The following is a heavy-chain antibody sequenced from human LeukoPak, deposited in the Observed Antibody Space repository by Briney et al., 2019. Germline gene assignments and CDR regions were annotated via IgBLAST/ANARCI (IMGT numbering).Heavy chain of an antibody. V-gene: IGHV4-4*02. CDR2: IYHSGST. J-gene: IGHJ4*02. Sequence: SGTLSLTCAVSGGSISSSNWWSWVRQPPGKGLEWIGEIYHSGSTNYNPSLKSRVTISVDTSKNQFSLKLSSVTAADTAVYYCARAAYVWGSFDYWGQGTLVTVSS. CDR3: ARAAYVWGSFDY. CDR1: GGSISSSNW. D-gene: IGHD3-16*01.